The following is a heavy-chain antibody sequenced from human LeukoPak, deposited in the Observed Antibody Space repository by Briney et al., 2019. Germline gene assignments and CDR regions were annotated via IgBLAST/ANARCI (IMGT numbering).Heavy chain of an antibody. J-gene: IGHJ4*02. CDR2: ISSSSSTI. D-gene: IGHD2-2*01. Sequence: GGSLRLSCAASGFTFSSYIMNWVRQAPGKGLEWVSYISSSSSTIYYADSVKGRFTLSGDNAKNSLYLQMNSLRAEDTAVYYCASTGRYCTSTSCSNYFYYWGQGTLVTVSS. CDR1: GFTFSSYI. V-gene: IGHV3-48*04. CDR3: ASTGRYCTSTSCSNYFYY.